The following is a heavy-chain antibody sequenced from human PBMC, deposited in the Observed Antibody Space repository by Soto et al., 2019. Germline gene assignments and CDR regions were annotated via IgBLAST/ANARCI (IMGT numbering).Heavy chain of an antibody. V-gene: IGHV3-33*01. J-gene: IGHJ6*02. CDR2: IWYDGCNK. Sequence: QVQLVESGGGVVQPGRSLRLSCAASGFTFSSYGMHWVRQAPGKGLEWVAVIWYDGCNKYYADSVKGRFTISRDNSKNTLYLQMNSLRAEDTAVYYCARDPLGYSSYYGMDVWGQGTTVTVSS. CDR1: GFTFSSYG. CDR3: ARDPLGYSSYYGMDV. D-gene: IGHD6-13*01.